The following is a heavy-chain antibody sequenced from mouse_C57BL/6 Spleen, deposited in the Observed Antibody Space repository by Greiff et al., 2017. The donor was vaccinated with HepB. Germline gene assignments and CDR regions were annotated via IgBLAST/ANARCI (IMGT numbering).Heavy chain of an antibody. CDR3: ARWDDYDGGFAY. J-gene: IGHJ3*01. Sequence: QVQLQQSGAELVRPGTSVKMSCKASGYTFTNYWIGWAKQRPGHGLEWIGDIYPGGGYTNYNEKIKGKATLTADKSSSTAYMQFSSLTSEDSAIYYCARWDDYDGGFAYWGQGTLVTVSA. CDR1: GYTFTNYW. V-gene: IGHV1-63*01. CDR2: IYPGGGYT. D-gene: IGHD2-4*01.